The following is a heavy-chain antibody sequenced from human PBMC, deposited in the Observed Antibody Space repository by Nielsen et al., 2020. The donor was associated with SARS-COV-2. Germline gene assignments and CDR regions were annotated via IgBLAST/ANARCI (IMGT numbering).Heavy chain of an antibody. CDR1: GGSISSYY. J-gene: IGHJ4*02. V-gene: IGHV4-59*12. D-gene: IGHD2-2*02. CDR3: ASLRQQPRYCSSTSCYRRGYYFDY. CDR2: IYYSGST. Sequence: GSLRLSCTVSGGSISSYYWSWIRQPPGKGLEWIGYIYYSGSTNYNPSLKSRVTISVDTSKNQFSLKLSSVTAADTAVYYCASLRQQPRYCSSTSCYRRGYYFDYWGQGTLVTVSS.